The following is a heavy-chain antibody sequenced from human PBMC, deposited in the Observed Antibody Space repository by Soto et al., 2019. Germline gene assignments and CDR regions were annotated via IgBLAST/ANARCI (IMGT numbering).Heavy chain of an antibody. V-gene: IGHV3-11*01. D-gene: IGHD3-10*01. CDR1: GFIFSDYY. J-gene: IGHJ6*02. CDR3: AREIDFAVGGLVISDGMDV. Sequence: PGGSLRLSCGASGFIFSDYYMSWIRQAPGKGLEWVSYISSSGDTIYYADSVKGRFTISRDNANNSLFLQMNSLRAEDTGVNYCAREIDFAVGGLVISDGMDVWGQGTTVTVSS. CDR2: ISSSGDTI.